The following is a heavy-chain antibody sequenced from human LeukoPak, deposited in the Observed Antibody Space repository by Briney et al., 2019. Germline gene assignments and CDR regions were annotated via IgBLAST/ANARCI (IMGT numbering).Heavy chain of an antibody. CDR3: ARLPAAVGLYWFDP. CDR1: GGSITSYY. J-gene: IGHJ5*02. D-gene: IGHD3/OR15-3a*01. V-gene: IGHV4-59*12. Sequence: SETLSLTCSVSGGSITSYYWSWIRQPPGKGLEWIGYISSSGSTNYNPSLKSRVTMSVDTSKNQFSLKLSSVTAADTAVYYCARLPAAVGLYWFDPWGQGTLVTVSS. CDR2: ISSSGST.